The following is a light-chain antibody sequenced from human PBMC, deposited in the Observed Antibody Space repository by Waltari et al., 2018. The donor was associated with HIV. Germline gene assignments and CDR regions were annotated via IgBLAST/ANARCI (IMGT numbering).Light chain of an antibody. CDR3: CSYAGSYTVI. J-gene: IGLJ2*01. CDR2: DVS. CDR1: SSDVGRYNF. Sequence: QSALTQPRSVSGSPGQSVTISCTGASSDVGRYNFVSWYQQHPGKAPKLLIYDVSKWPSGVPNRFSGSKSGNTASLTISGLQAEDEADYYCCSYAGSYTVIFGGGTKLTVL. V-gene: IGLV2-11*01.